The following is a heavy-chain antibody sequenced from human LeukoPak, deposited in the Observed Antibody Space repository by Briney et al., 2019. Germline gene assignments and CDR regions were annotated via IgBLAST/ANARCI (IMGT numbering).Heavy chain of an antibody. Sequence: PGGSLRLSCAASGFTFSSYAMSWVRQAPGKGLEWVSTISGSGDSTYYADSVKGRFTISRDNSKNTLYLQMNSLRADDTAVYYCAIGRSGVVVAALNYWGQGTPVTVSS. CDR2: ISGSGDST. D-gene: IGHD2-15*01. CDR1: GFTFSSYA. V-gene: IGHV3-23*01. CDR3: AIGRSGVVVAALNY. J-gene: IGHJ4*02.